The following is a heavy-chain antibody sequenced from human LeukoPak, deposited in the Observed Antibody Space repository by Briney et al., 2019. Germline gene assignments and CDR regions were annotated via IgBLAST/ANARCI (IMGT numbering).Heavy chain of an antibody. V-gene: IGHV4-4*07. CDR3: ARARSIAARRAHYYYYMDV. J-gene: IGHJ6*03. D-gene: IGHD6-6*01. CDR2: IYTSGST. CDR1: GGSISSYY. Sequence: PSETLSLTCTVSGGSISSYYWSWIRQPAGKGLEWIGRIYTSGSTNYNPSLKSRVTISVDTSKNQFSLKLSSVTAADTAVYYCARARSIAARRAHYYYYMDVWGKGTTVTVSS.